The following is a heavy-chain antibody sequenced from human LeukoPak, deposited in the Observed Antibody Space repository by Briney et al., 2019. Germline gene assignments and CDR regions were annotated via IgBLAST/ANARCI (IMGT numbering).Heavy chain of an antibody. CDR1: GFTFSSYA. D-gene: IGHD3-22*01. J-gene: IGHJ4*02. CDR2: ISGSGGST. Sequence: GGSLRLSCAASGFTFSSYAMSWVRQAPGKELEWVSAISGSGGSTYYADSVKGRFTISRDNSKNSLYLQMNSLRAEDTALYYCAKGLTYYYDSSGFLPFDYWGQGTLVTVSS. CDR3: AKGLTYYYDSSGFLPFDY. V-gene: IGHV3-23*01.